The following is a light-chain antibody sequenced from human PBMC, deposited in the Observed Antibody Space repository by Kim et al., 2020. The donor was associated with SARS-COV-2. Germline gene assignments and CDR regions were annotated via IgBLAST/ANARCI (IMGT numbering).Light chain of an antibody. V-gene: IGLV3-21*04. CDR3: QVWDSSSDPVV. CDR2: YDS. J-gene: IGLJ2*01. Sequence: APGKTARITCGGNNIGSKSVLWYQQKPGQAPVLVIYYDSDWPSGIPERFSGSNSGNTGTLTISRVEAGVEADYYCQVWDSSSDPVVFGGGTQLTVL. CDR1: NIGSKS.